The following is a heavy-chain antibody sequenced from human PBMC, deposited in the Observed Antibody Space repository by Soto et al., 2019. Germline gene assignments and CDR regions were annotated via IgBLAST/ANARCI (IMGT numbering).Heavy chain of an antibody. J-gene: IGHJ4*02. CDR3: ARGTGTIDY. CDR1: GGSISRYY. V-gene: IGHV4-59*08. Sequence: QVQLQESGPGLVKPSETLSLTCTVSGGSISRYYWSWIRQPPGKGLDWIGYIYYSGSTNYNPSLKSRVTISVDTSKNQFSLKLSSVTAADTAVYYCARGTGTIDYWGQGTLVTVSS. D-gene: IGHD1-1*01. CDR2: IYYSGST.